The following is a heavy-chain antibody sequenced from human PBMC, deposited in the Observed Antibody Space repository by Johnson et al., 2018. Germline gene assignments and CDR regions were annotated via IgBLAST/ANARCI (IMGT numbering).Heavy chain of an antibody. CDR3: ASPWEFSKGFDI. D-gene: IGHD1-26*01. CDR1: GGSISRNNW. J-gene: IGHJ3*02. Sequence: QVQLQESGPGLVKPSGTLSLTCAVFGGSISRNNWWSWVRQPPGKGLEWIGEIYHSGRTNYNPSLKSRVTMSVDKSKNQFSLKLTSVTAADTAVYYCASPWEFSKGFDIWGQGTMVTVSS. V-gene: IGHV4-4*02. CDR2: IYHSGRT.